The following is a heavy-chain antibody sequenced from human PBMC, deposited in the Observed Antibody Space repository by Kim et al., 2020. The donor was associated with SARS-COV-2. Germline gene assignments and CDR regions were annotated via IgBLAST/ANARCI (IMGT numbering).Heavy chain of an antibody. J-gene: IGHJ5*02. Sequence: LKSRVTISVDPSKNHFSLKLSSVTAADTAVYYCARRRYSSGWYVGYWFDPWGQGTLVTVSS. D-gene: IGHD6-19*01. CDR3: ARRRYSSGWYVGYWFDP. V-gene: IGHV4-59*08.